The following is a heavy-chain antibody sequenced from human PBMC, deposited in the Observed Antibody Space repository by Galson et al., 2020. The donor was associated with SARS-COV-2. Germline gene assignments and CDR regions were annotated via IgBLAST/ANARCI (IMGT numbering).Heavy chain of an antibody. CDR3: ARPIPYSSSSSAFDI. J-gene: IGHJ3*02. CDR1: GFTFSSSE. Sequence: GESLKISCAASGFTFSSSEMNWVRQAPGKGLEWISYISGSAETIHYADSVKGRFTISRDNAKNSLYLQMNSPRADDTAVYYCARPIPYSSSSSAFDIWGQGTVVTVSS. CDR2: ISGSAETI. V-gene: IGHV3-48*03. D-gene: IGHD6-6*01.